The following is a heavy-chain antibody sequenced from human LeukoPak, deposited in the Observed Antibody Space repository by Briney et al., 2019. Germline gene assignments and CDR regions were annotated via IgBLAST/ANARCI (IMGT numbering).Heavy chain of an antibody. J-gene: IGHJ3*02. CDR1: GFTFSSYG. V-gene: IGHV3-33*01. CDR2: IWYDGSNK. Sequence: GGSLRLSCAASGFTFSSYGMHWVRQAPGKGLEWVAVIWYDGSNKYYADSVKGRFTISRDNPKNTLYLQMNSLRAEDTAVYYCARDRGLRREDDAFDIWGQGTMVTVSS. D-gene: IGHD4-17*01. CDR3: ARDRGLRREDDAFDI.